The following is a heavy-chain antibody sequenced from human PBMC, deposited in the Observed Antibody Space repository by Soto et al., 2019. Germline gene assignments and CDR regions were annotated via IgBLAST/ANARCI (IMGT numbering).Heavy chain of an antibody. CDR1: GFTFSSYG. D-gene: IGHD1-26*01. Sequence: GSLRLSCVASGFTFSSYGMHWVRQAPGKGLEWVASISYDGSNTYYADSVKGRFTISRDNSKNTLYLQMNSLRAEDTSVYYCAKEGGLSGSYYISSSYYFDYWGQGTLVTVSS. CDR3: AKEGGLSGSYYISSSYYFDY. J-gene: IGHJ4*02. CDR2: ISYDGSNT. V-gene: IGHV3-30*18.